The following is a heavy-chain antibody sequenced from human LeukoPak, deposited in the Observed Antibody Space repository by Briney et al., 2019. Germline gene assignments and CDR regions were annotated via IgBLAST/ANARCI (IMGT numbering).Heavy chain of an antibody. CDR2: VSGSGGST. J-gene: IGHJ4*02. CDR1: GFTFSSYW. V-gene: IGHV3-23*01. CDR3: AKELIKMSSPDYFDY. D-gene: IGHD3-16*01. Sequence: PGGSLRLSCAASGFTFSSYWMSWVRQAPGKGLEWVSAVSGSGGSTYYADSVKGRFTISRDNSKNTLYLQMNSLRAEDTAVYYCAKELIKMSSPDYFDYWGQGTLVTVSS.